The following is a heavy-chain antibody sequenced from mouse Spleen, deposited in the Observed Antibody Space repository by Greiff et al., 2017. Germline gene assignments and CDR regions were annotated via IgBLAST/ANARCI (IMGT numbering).Heavy chain of an antibody. CDR3: ARKTGYFDY. CDR1: GYTFTSYW. J-gene: IGHJ2*01. Sequence: QVQLQQPGAELVRPGSSVKLSCKASGYTFTSYWMDWVKQRPGQGLEWIGNIYPSDSETHYNQKFKDKATLTVDKSSSTAYMQLSSLTSEDSAVYYCARKTGYFDYWGQGTTLTVSS. CDR2: IYPSDSET. D-gene: IGHD4-1*01. V-gene: IGHV1-61*01.